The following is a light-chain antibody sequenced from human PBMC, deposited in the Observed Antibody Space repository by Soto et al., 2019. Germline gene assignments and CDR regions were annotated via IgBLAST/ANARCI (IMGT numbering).Light chain of an antibody. CDR2: DAS. J-gene: IGKJ5*01. V-gene: IGKV3-11*01. Sequence: EIVLTQSPATLSLSPGERATLSCRASQSVSSYLAWYQQKHSQAPRLLIYDASNRSTGITARFSGSWSGTDFTLTISSLEPEDVAVYYCQQRSNWPPTLTFGQGTRLEIK. CDR3: QQRSNWPPTLT. CDR1: QSVSSY.